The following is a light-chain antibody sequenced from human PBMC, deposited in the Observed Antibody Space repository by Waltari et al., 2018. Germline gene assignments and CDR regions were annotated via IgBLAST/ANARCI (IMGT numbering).Light chain of an antibody. V-gene: IGLV2-11*01. J-gene: IGLJ3*02. CDR1: SSDVGGYNY. CDR2: DVS. CDR3: CSYAGSYSWV. Sequence: QSALTQPRSVSGSPGQSVTISCTGTSSDVGGYNYVSWNPQHPGKAPKLMLFDVSKRPSGVPARFAGSKSGNTASLTISGLQAEDEAYYYCCSYAGSYSWVFGGGTKLTVL.